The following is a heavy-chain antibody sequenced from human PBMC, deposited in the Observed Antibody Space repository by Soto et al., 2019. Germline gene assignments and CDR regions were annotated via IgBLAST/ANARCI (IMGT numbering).Heavy chain of an antibody. J-gene: IGHJ6*03. Sequence: QVQLQESGPGLVKPSQTLSLTCTVSGGSISSGGYYWSWIRQHPGKGLEWTGYIYYSGSTYYSPSLTQRLTISVDTSKNQFSRKLSWVTGADTAVYYCARDGYKGNAPDRVIFSWGYYYYMDVWGKGTTVTVSS. V-gene: IGHV4-31*03. CDR1: GGSISSGGYY. CDR2: IYYSGST. CDR3: ARDGYKGNAPDRVIFSWGYYYYMDV. D-gene: IGHD3-10*01.